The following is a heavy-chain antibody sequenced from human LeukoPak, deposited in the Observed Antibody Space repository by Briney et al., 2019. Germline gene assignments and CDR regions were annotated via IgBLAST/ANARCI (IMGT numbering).Heavy chain of an antibody. Sequence: GGSLRLSCAASGFTFDDYGMSWVRQAPGKGLEWVSGINWNGGSTGYADSVKGRFTISRDNAKNSLYLQMNSLRAEDTALYCCARDSLSVVPGMDVWGKGTTVTVSS. D-gene: IGHD2-2*01. CDR2: INWNGGST. CDR1: GFTFDDYG. CDR3: ARDSLSVVPGMDV. J-gene: IGHJ6*03. V-gene: IGHV3-20*04.